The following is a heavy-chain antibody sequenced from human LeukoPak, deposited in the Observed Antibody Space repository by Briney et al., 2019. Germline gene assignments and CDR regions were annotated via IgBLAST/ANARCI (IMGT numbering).Heavy chain of an antibody. CDR3: ARDTYGDYPLDY. Sequence: ASVKVSCKASGYTFTGYYMHWVRQAPGQGLEWMGWINPNSGGTNYAQKFQGRVTMTRDTSISTAYMELSRLRSDDAAVYYCARDTYGDYPLDYWGQGTLVTVSS. CDR1: GYTFTGYY. CDR2: INPNSGGT. J-gene: IGHJ4*02. V-gene: IGHV1-2*02. D-gene: IGHD4-17*01.